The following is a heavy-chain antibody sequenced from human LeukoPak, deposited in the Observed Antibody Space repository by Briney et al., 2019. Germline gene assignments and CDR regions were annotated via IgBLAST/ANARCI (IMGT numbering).Heavy chain of an antibody. Sequence: ASVKVSCKASAYTFTNYYVYCLRQARGQWLELMGITRPNGGSTSYAQKLQGRVTVTGDTSTSTVYMELRGLRSEDAAVYYCARTMIRGVNHYFDYWGQGTLVTVSS. D-gene: IGHD3-10*01. J-gene: IGHJ4*02. V-gene: IGHV1-46*01. CDR1: AYTFTNYY. CDR3: ARTMIRGVNHYFDY. CDR2: TRPNGGST.